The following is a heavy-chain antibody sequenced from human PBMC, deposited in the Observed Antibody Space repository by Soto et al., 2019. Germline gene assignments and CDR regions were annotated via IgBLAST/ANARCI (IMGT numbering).Heavy chain of an antibody. CDR3: ARTFNTGSLDH. D-gene: IGHD1-1*01. J-gene: IGHJ5*02. CDR2: INACNWNT. V-gene: IGHV1-3*01. Sequence: ASVKGAVNSSVYTFTSYSIHCVRQAPGQRGEWIGWINACNWNTKYSQKFQCIVTITRDTSASTAYMELSGLRSDDTAVYYCARTFNTGSLDHWGQGNLVTVSS. CDR1: VYTFTSYS.